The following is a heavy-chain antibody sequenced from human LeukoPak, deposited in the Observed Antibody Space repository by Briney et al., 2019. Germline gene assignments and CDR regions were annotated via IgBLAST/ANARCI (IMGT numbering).Heavy chain of an antibody. V-gene: IGHV3-23*01. J-gene: IGHJ3*01. CDR1: GFTLSTYA. CDR3: AKLSYHDGGGPPL. D-gene: IGHD2-21*01. Sequence: PGGSLRLSCAASGFTLSTYAMSWVRQAPGKGLEWVSTISGSGGVTYYADSVKGRFAISRDNSKNTLYLQMNTLRAEDTALYYCAKLSYHDGGGPPLWGQGAMVTVSS. CDR2: ISGSGGVT.